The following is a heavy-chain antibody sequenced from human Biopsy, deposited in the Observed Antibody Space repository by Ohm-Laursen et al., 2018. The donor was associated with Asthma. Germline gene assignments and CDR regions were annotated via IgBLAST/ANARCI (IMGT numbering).Heavy chain of an antibody. CDR2: IKHDGSEK. Sequence: SLRLSCSASGFTFRTYSMSWVRQAPGQGLEWVANIKHDGSEKNHVDSLKGRFTISRDNAKNLLFLQMNSLRAEDTAVYYCARTFHFWSPYHAEHYQLWGQGTLVTVPS. D-gene: IGHD3-3*01. CDR3: ARTFHFWSPYHAEHYQL. CDR1: GFTFRTYS. V-gene: IGHV3-7*01. J-gene: IGHJ1*01.